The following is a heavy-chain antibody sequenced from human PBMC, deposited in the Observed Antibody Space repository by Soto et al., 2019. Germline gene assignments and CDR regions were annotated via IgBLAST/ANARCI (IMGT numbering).Heavy chain of an antibody. CDR1: GGSVTSHH. J-gene: IGHJ5*01. Sequence: SETLSLTCFVSGGSVTSHHWSWLRQFPGQGLEWIAYTSYTGNTNYNPSLQSRVTISLDTSKNQLSLKLTSMTAADTASYCCPPDIHPGFTHYFDPLRQGTMVTVSS. CDR2: TSYTGNT. D-gene: IGHD1-26*01. CDR3: PPDIHPGFTHYFDP. V-gene: IGHV4-59*02.